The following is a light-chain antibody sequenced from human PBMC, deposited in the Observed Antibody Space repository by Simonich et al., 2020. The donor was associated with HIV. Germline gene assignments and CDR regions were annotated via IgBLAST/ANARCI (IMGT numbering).Light chain of an antibody. V-gene: IGLV2-11*01. CDR1: SSDIGGYNY. CDR2: GVS. Sequence: QSALTQPASVSGSPGQSITISCTGTSSDIGGYNYVSWYQQHPGKAPKLMIYGVSKRPSGVPDSFSGSNSGNTASLTISGLQADDEAEYYCCSYAGSYTYVFGTGTKVTVL. J-gene: IGLJ1*01. CDR3: CSYAGSYTYV.